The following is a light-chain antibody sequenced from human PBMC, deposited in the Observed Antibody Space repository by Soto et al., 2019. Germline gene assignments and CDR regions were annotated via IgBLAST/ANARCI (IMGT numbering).Light chain of an antibody. V-gene: IGKV4-1*01. CDR3: QQYYTTPPYT. CDR2: WAS. Sequence: DIVMTQSPDTLAVSLGERATINCKSSNSVFYSSKNMNYLAWYQQKPGQAPKLLIKWASVRESGVPDRFSGSGSGTDFTLTISSLQAEDVAVYYCQQYYTTPPYTFGQGTKLEIK. J-gene: IGKJ2*01. CDR1: NSVFYSSKNMNY.